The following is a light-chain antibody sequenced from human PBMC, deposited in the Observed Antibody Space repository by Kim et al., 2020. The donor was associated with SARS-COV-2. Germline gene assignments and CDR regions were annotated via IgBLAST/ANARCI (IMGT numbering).Light chain of an antibody. CDR2: AAS. CDR3: QQYYSTLPYT. Sequence: DIQMTQSPSSLSASVGDRVTITCRASQGISNSLAWYQQKPGKAPKLLLYAASRLESGVPSRFSGSGSGTDYTLTISSLQPEDFATYYCQQYYSTLPYTFGQGTKLEI. J-gene: IGKJ2*01. V-gene: IGKV1-NL1*01. CDR1: QGISNS.